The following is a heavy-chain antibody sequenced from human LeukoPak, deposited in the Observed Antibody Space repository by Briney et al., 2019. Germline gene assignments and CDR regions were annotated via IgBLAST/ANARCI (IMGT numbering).Heavy chain of an antibody. D-gene: IGHD6-19*01. CDR1: GXSISTYY. Sequence: PSETLSLTCTVSGXSISTYYWNWIRQPPGKGLEWIGSIYHSGNTNYNPSLRSPVTISVDTSKNQFSLKLSSVTAADTAVYYCARGVQQWPYYYDYWGQGTLVTVSS. J-gene: IGHJ4*02. CDR2: IYHSGNT. CDR3: ARGVQQWPYYYDY. V-gene: IGHV4-59*01.